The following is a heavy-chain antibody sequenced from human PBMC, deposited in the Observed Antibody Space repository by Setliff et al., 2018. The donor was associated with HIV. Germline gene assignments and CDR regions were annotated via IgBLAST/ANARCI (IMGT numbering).Heavy chain of an antibody. D-gene: IGHD3-22*01. CDR2: ISAYNGNT. J-gene: IGHJ6*02. Sequence: GASVKVSCKASGYTFTSYDISWVRQAPGQGLEWMGWISAYNGNTNYAQKLQGRFTMTTDKSTSTAYMELRSLRSDDTAVYYCAREIGDYYDSSGYYPPTDYYYGMDVWGQGTTVTVS. CDR1: GYTFTSYD. CDR3: AREIGDYYDSSGYYPPTDYYYGMDV. V-gene: IGHV1-18*01.